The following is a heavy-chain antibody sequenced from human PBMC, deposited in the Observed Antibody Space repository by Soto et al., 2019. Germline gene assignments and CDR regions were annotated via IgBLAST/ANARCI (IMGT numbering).Heavy chain of an antibody. J-gene: IGHJ4*02. D-gene: IGHD3-22*01. CDR3: VRMSVVGYSDY. CDR1: GASITWRGL. Sequence: PSETLPLSGTVSGASITWRGLWSWVRQTPEKGLEWIGEIYHSGTTNYHPSLKSRVTIAQDKSKNQFSLNLTSVTAADTAVYSCVRMSVVGYSDYWGRGSLVTVSS. CDR2: IYHSGTT. V-gene: IGHV4-4*02.